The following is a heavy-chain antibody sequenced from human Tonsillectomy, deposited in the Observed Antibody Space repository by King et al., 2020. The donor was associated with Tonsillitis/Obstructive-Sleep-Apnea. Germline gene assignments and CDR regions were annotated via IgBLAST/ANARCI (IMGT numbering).Heavy chain of an antibody. D-gene: IGHD2-15*01. V-gene: IGHV3-66*01. CDR2: FFGVGST. CDR3: VKDVYCSGGTCYTTY. Sequence: VQLVESGGGLVQPGGSLRLSCTISGFTVSSSYMSWVRQAPGKGLEWVSVFFGVGSTYYADSVQGRFSMSTDNSKNTLFLQMNSLRAEDPALYYCVKDVYCSGGTCYTTYWGQGTLVTVSS. J-gene: IGHJ4*02. CDR1: GFTVSSSY.